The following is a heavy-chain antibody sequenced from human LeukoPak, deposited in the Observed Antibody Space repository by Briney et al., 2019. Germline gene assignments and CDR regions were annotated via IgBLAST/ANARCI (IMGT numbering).Heavy chain of an antibody. CDR2: ISGSGGST. Sequence: GGSLRLSCAASGFTFSSYEMNWVRQAPGKGLEWVSVISGSGGSTYYADSVKGRFTISRDNSKNTLYLQMNSLRAEDTAVYYCARGSIAARTVYPYYFDYWGQGTLVTVSS. CDR1: GFTFSSYE. D-gene: IGHD6-6*01. CDR3: ARGSIAARTVYPYYFDY. J-gene: IGHJ4*02. V-gene: IGHV3-23*01.